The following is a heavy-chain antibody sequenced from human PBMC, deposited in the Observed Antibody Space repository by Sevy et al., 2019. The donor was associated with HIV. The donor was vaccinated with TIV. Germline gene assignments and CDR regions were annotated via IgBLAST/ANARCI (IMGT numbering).Heavy chain of an antibody. Sequence: GGSLILSCVASGFTFSDSWMTWVRQAPGKGLERIAFINEDGSRLGYVDSVRGRFTISRENTKNSLYLQMNSLRAEDTAVYFCARDRAYSALDYWGQGTLVTVS. J-gene: IGHJ4*02. D-gene: IGHD5-18*01. V-gene: IGHV3-7*01. CDR3: ARDRAYSALDY. CDR2: INEDGSRL. CDR1: GFTFSDSW.